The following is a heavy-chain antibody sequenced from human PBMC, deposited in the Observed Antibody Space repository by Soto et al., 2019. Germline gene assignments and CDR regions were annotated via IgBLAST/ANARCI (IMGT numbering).Heavy chain of an antibody. CDR1: GGSISSYY. V-gene: IGHV4-59*01. D-gene: IGHD3-3*01. Sequence: SETLSLTCTFSGGSISSYYWSWIRQPPGKGLEWIGYIYYSGSTNYNPSLKSRVTISVDTSKNQFSLKLSSVTAADTAVYYCARDNFYYDFRSGYDSSGGNWFDPWGQGTLVTVSS. CDR2: IYYSGST. J-gene: IGHJ5*02. CDR3: ARDNFYYDFRSGYDSSGGNWFDP.